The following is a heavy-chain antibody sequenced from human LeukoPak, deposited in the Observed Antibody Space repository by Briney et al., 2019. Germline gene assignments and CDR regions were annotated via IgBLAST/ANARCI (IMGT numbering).Heavy chain of an antibody. CDR2: INPNSGGT. CDR1: GYTFTGYY. J-gene: IGHJ4*02. CDR3: AREQTVAGMPAIDY. Sequence: ASVKVSCKASGYTFTGYYIHWVRQAPGQGLEWMGWINPNSGGTNYAQKFQGRVTMTRDTSISTAYMELSSLRSEDTAVYYCAREQTVAGMPAIDYWGQGTLVTVSS. V-gene: IGHV1-2*02. D-gene: IGHD6-19*01.